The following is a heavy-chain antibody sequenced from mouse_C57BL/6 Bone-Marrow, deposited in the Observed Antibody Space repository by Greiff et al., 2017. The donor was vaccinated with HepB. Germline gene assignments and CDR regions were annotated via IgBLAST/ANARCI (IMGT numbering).Heavy chain of an antibody. V-gene: IGHV1-22*01. CDR2: INPNNGGT. J-gene: IGHJ2*01. D-gene: IGHD1-1*01. CDR3: ARLLLRSYYFDY. Sequence: VQLQQSGPELVKPGASVKMSCKASGYTFTDYNMHWVKQSHGKSLEWIGYINPNNGGTSYNQKFKGEATLTVNKSSSTAYMELRSLTSEDSAVYYCARLLLRSYYFDYWGQGTTLTVSS. CDR1: GYTFTDYN.